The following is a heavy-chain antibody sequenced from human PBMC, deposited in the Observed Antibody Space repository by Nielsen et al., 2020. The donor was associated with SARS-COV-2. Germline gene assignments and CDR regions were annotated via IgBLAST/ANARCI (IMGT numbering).Heavy chain of an antibody. CDR2: IWYDGSNK. J-gene: IGHJ4*02. D-gene: IGHD6-19*01. CDR3: AREGAFPVAGMDY. V-gene: IGHV3-33*01. Sequence: GESLKISCVASGFIFTNCGMHWVRQAPGKGLEWVAVIWYDGSNKYYADSVKGRFTISRDNSKNTLYLQMNSLRAEDTAVYYCAREGAFPVAGMDYWGQGTLVTVSS. CDR1: GFIFTNCG.